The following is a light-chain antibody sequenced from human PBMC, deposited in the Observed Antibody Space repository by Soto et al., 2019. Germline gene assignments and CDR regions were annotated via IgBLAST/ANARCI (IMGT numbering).Light chain of an antibody. CDR1: QTVYNN. Sequence: EVVMTQSPATLSVSPGERATLSCRASQTVYNNYLAWYQQKPGRAPRLLIYGVSARATGVPVRFSGSGSGTEYTLTISSLQSEDFAVYYCQQYTNWPITFGQGTRLEIK. V-gene: IGKV3-15*01. J-gene: IGKJ5*01. CDR2: GVS. CDR3: QQYTNWPIT.